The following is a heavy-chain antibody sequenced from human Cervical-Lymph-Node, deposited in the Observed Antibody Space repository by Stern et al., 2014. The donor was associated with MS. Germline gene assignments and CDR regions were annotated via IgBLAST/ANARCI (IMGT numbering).Heavy chain of an antibody. CDR3: ARMHVPHSSGHFFHYYYGMDV. J-gene: IGHJ6*02. V-gene: IGHV2-70*17. CDR1: GFSLISSGMS. CDR2: GDWDGGK. Sequence: ESGPALVKPTQTLTLTCTFSGFSLISSGMSVSWIRQPPGKAPEWLARGDWDGGKFYSTSLKTRLTISKDTSRNQVVLTITNMDPVDTATYYCARMHVPHSSGHFFHYYYGMDVWGQGTTVTVSS. D-gene: IGHD6-19*01.